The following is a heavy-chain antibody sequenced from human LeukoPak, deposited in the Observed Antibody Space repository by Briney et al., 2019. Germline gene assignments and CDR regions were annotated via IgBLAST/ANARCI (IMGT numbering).Heavy chain of an antibody. Sequence: PGGSLRLSCAASGFTVSSNYMSWVRQAPGKGLEWVSVIYSGGSTYYADSVKGRFTISRDNSKNTLYLQMNSLRAEDTAVYYCARFGWLRIADAFDIWGQGTMVTVSS. J-gene: IGHJ3*02. CDR2: IYSGGST. V-gene: IGHV3-53*01. D-gene: IGHD5-12*01. CDR3: ARFGWLRIADAFDI. CDR1: GFTVSSNY.